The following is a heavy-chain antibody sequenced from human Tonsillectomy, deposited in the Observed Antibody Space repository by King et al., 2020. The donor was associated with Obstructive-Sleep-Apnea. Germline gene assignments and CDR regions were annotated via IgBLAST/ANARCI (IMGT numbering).Heavy chain of an antibody. J-gene: IGHJ4*02. V-gene: IGHV3-30*04. CDR1: EFTFSDYT. CDR2: ISYDGNTE. CDR3: AREIRSRNSY. D-gene: IGHD3-3*02. Sequence: VQLVESGGGVVQPGRSLRLSCAASEFTFSDYTMHWVRQAPGKGLEWVAVISYDGNTEYYADSVKGRFTTSRDNSKNTLYLQMNTLRAEDTALYYCAREIRSRNSYWGQGTLVTVSS.